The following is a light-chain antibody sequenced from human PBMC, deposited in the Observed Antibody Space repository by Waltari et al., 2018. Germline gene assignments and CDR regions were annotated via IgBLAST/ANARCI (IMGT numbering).Light chain of an antibody. V-gene: IGLV3-19*01. J-gene: IGLJ2*01. CDR3: NTREISGDVV. CDR2: GKN. Sequence: SSELSQDPAVSVALGQTVRLTCQGDSLRLSYASWCRQKPGQYPVLLIYGKNNRPSGIPDRFSASSSGNTASLTISGARAEDEGDYYCNTREISGDVVFGGGTKLTVL. CDR1: SLRLSY.